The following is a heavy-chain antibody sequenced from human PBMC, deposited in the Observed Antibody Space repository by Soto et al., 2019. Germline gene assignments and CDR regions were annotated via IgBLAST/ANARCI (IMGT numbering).Heavy chain of an antibody. V-gene: IGHV3-33*01. CDR3: ARDQYYDDTFAFDI. D-gene: IGHD3-22*01. CDR2: IWYDGIDK. J-gene: IGHJ3*02. Sequence: QVQLVQSGGGVVQPGRSLRLSCAASGFTFSSYGMHWVRQAPGKGLEWVAVIWYDGIDKYYADSVKGRFTISRDISKNTLYLQMNSLRAEDTAVYYCARDQYYDDTFAFDIWGQGTMVTVSS. CDR1: GFTFSSYG.